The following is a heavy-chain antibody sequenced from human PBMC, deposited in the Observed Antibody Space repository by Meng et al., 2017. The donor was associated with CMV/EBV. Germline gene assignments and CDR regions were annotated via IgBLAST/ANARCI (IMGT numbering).Heavy chain of an antibody. CDR2: IYWDDDK. Sequence: QITLKESGPTLVKPTQTLTLSCIFSGFSLSTIGVGVGWIRQPPGKALEWLALIYWDDDKRYSPSLKSRLTITKDTSKNQVVLTMTNMDPVDTATYYCAHLDTAKLHFDYWGQGTLVTVSS. J-gene: IGHJ4*02. CDR3: AHLDTAKLHFDY. CDR1: GFSLSTIGVG. V-gene: IGHV2-5*02. D-gene: IGHD5-18*01.